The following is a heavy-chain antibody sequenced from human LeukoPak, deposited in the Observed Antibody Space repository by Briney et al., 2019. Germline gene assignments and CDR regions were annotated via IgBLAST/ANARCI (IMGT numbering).Heavy chain of an antibody. Sequence: KSGGSLRLSCAASGFTFSSYSMIWVRQAPGKGLEWVSSISSSSSHIYYADSVKGRFTMSRDNAKNSLFLQMNSLRAEDAAVYYCANIKGDYWGQGTLVTVSS. CDR1: GFTFSSYS. CDR3: ANIKGDY. V-gene: IGHV3-21*01. CDR2: ISSSSSHI. J-gene: IGHJ4*02.